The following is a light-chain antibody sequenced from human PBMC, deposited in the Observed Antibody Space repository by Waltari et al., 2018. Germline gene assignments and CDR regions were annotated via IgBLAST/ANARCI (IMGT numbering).Light chain of an antibody. V-gene: IGKV4-1*01. CDR2: WAS. Sequence: DIVLTQSPDSLSVSLGERATIKCRSSQTLLYNTDNQSYFGWYQKKPGQPPKLLLYWASVRDSGVPDRFSGTGSGTDFTLTISSLQPEDVAVYYCQQYYSTPFSFGPGTKVDVK. J-gene: IGKJ3*01. CDR3: QQYYSTPFS. CDR1: QTLLYNTDNQSY.